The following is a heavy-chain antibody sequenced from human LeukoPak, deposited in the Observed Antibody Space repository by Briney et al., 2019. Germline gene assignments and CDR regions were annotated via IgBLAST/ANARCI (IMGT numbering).Heavy chain of an antibody. V-gene: IGHV3-7*02. Sequence: GGSLRLSCAASGFTFSSYWMSWVRRAPGKGLEWVANIKQDGSEKYYVDSVKGRFTISRDNAKNSLYLQMNSLGAEDTAVYYCANQQHTGSYWGAIDYWGQGTLVTVSS. CDR3: ANQQHTGSYWGAIDY. J-gene: IGHJ4*02. CDR1: GFTFSSYW. CDR2: IKQDGSEK. D-gene: IGHD1-26*01.